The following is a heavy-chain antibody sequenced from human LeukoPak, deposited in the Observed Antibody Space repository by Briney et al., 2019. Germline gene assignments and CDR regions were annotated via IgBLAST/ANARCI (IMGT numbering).Heavy chain of an antibody. CDR1: GFTLSNSW. V-gene: IGHV3-74*01. CDR2: TNGDGSDT. J-gene: IGHJ4*02. D-gene: IGHD5-18*01. CDR3: VRDGEYSHGIDFDY. Sequence: GGSLRLSCAASGFTLSNSWMHWVRQAPGKGLVWVSRTNGDGSDTSYADSVKGRFTFSRDSATNTLYLQMNSLRAEDTAIYYCVRDGEYSHGIDFDYWGQGTLVTVSS.